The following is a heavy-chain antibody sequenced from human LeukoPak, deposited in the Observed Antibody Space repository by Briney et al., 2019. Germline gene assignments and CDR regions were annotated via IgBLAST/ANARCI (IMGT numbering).Heavy chain of an antibody. CDR3: ARVGDSSSYFRFDY. D-gene: IGHD6-6*01. J-gene: IGHJ4*02. V-gene: IGHV1-2*02. CDR2: INPNSGGT. Sequence: EASVKVSCTASGYTFTGYYMHWVRQAPGQGLEWMGWINPNSGGTNYAQKFQGRVTMTRDTSISTAYMELSRLRSDDTAVYYCARVGDSSSYFRFDYWGQGTLVTVSS. CDR1: GYTFTGYY.